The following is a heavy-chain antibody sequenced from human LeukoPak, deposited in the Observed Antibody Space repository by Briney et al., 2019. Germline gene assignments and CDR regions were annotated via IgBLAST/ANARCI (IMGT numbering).Heavy chain of an antibody. D-gene: IGHD3-3*01. J-gene: IGHJ4*02. CDR1: GGSISSGGYY. V-gene: IGHV4-30-2*01. CDR2: IYHSGST. Sequence: PSETLSLTCDVSGGSISSGGYYWRWIRQPPGKGLEWIGYIYHSGSTYYNPSLKSRVTISVDTSKNQFSLKLSSVTAADTAVYYCARDPLYYDFWSGYYTGPHDYWGQGTLVTVSS. CDR3: ARDPLYYDFWSGYYTGPHDY.